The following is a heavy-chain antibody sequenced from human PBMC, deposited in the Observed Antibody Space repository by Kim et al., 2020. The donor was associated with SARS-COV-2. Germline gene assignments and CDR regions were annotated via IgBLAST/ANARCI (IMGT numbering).Heavy chain of an antibody. CDR2: IWYDGSNT. D-gene: IGHD2-21*01. V-gene: IGHV3-33*01. CDR3: AREPIKGYGLDV. Sequence: GGSLRLSCAASGFIFSSYAMLWVRQAPGEGLEWLATIWYDGSNTYYTDSVKGRFTISRDNSKNTLYLQMNSLRAGDMAVYYCAREPIKGYGLDVWGQGTTVTVFS. J-gene: IGHJ6*02. CDR1: GFIFSSYA.